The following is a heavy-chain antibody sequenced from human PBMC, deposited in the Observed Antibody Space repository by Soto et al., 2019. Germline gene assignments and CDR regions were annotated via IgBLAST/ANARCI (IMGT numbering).Heavy chain of an antibody. CDR3: AKLPLEVAPS. Sequence: RGSLRLSCSASGFTFGNSWIHWVRQATGKGLEWVSHIGTDGTDIVYADSVKGRFIMSRDKARNTVYLQMNSVEAEYTAVYYCAKLPLEVAPSGGQGTLVTVAS. CDR1: GFTFGNSW. V-gene: IGHV3-74*03. CDR2: IGTDGTDI. D-gene: IGHD3-3*01. J-gene: IGHJ4*02.